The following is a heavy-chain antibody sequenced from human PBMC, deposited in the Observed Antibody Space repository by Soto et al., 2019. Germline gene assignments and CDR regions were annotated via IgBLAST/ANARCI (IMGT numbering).Heavy chain of an antibody. CDR1: GSTFSSYA. CDR2: ISYDGSNK. J-gene: IGHJ4*02. V-gene: IGHV3-30-3*01. D-gene: IGHD6-13*01. Sequence: QPGGSLRLSCAASGSTFSSYAMHWVRQAPGKGPEWVAVISYDGSNKYYADSVKGRFTISRDNSKNTLYLQMNSLRAEDTAVYYCARDPFFPPYSSSWPYYFDYWGQGTLVTVSS. CDR3: ARDPFFPPYSSSWPYYFDY.